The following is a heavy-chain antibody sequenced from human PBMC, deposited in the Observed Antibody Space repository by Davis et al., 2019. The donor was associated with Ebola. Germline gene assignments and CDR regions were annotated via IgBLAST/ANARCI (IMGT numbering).Heavy chain of an antibody. CDR3: TSFTRKAVAEYYYYYGMDV. CDR1: GFTFSGSA. J-gene: IGHJ6*02. D-gene: IGHD6-19*01. CDR2: IRSKANSYAT. V-gene: IGHV3-73*01. Sequence: GGSLRLSCAASGFTFSGSAMHWVRQASGKGLEWVGRIRSKANSYATAYAASVKGRFTISRDDSKNTAYLQMNSLKTEDTAVYYCTSFTRKAVAEYYYYYGMDVWGQGTTVTVSS.